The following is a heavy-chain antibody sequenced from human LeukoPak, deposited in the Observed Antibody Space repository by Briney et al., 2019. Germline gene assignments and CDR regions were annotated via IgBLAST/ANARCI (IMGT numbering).Heavy chain of an antibody. D-gene: IGHD4-17*01. CDR2: IKQDGSEK. CDR1: GFTFSSDW. CDR3: ARATTAFDY. V-gene: IGHV3-7*04. Sequence: GGSLRLSCAASGFTFSSDWMSWGRQAPGKGLEWVANIKQDGSEKYYVDSVKGRFTISRDNAKNSLYLQMNSLRAGDTAVYYCARATTAFDYWGQGTLVPAFS. J-gene: IGHJ4*02.